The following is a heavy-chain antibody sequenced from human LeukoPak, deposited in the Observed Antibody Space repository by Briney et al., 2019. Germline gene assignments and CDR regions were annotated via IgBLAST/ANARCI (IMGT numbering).Heavy chain of an antibody. CDR2: ISGSGGST. CDR1: GFTFSSYA. V-gene: IGHV3-23*01. Sequence: GGSLRLSRAASGFTFSSYAMSWVRQAPGKGLEWVSAISGSGGSTYYADSVKGRFTISRDNSKNTLYLQMNSLRAEDTAVYYCARSGSYYKLFDYWGQGTLVTVSS. D-gene: IGHD1-26*01. CDR3: ARSGSYYKLFDY. J-gene: IGHJ4*02.